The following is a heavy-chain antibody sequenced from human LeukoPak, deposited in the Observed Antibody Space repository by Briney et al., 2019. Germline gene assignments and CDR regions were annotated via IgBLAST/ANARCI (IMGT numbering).Heavy chain of an antibody. CDR2: ISSSSSYI. J-gene: IGHJ4*02. D-gene: IGHD3-22*01. V-gene: IGHV3-21*01. CDR3: ARAINYDSSGYYPTWFDY. CDR1: GFTFSSYS. Sequence: PGGSLRLSCAASGFTFSSYSMNWVRQAPGKGLEWVSSISSSSSYIYYADSVKGRFTISRDNAKNSLYLQVNSLRAEDTAVYYCARAINYDSSGYYPTWFDYWGQGTLVTVSS.